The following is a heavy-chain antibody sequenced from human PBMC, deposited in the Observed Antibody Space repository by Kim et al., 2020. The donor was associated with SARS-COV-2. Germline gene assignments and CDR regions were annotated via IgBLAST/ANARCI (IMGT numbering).Heavy chain of an antibody. V-gene: IGHV1-69*02. D-gene: IGHD6-13*01. CDR1: GDTFSSYT. Sequence: SVKVSCKASGDTFSSYTISWVRQAPGQGLEWMGRIIPIRGIANYAQKFQGRVTITADKSTSTAYMELSSLRSEDTAVYYCASRIAAAGIAKSFDYWGQGTLVTVSS. J-gene: IGHJ4*02. CDR3: ASRIAAAGIAKSFDY. CDR2: IIPIRGIA.